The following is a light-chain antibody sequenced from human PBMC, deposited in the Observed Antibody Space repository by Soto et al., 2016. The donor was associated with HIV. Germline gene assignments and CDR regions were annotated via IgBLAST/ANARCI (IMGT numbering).Light chain of an antibody. CDR1: NIGSKS. Sequence: SYVLTQPSSVSVAPGKTARITCGGNNIGSKSVHWYRQKPGQAPVLVVHDDSGRPSGIPERYSGSNSGNTATLTITRVEAGDEADYYCQVWDVSSDHVVFGGGTKLTV. CDR2: DDS. J-gene: IGLJ2*01. V-gene: IGLV3-21*03. CDR3: QVWDVSSDHVV.